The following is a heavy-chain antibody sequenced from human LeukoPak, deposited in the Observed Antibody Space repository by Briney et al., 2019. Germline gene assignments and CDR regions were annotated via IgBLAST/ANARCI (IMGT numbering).Heavy chain of an antibody. CDR1: GYTFSNYI. D-gene: IGHD2-2*01. J-gene: IGHJ4*02. CDR3: ARDRGGVPAALIY. Sequence: ASVKVSCKTSGYTFSNYILSWVRQAPGQGLEWMGWISAYNGNTNYAQKLQGRVTMTTDTSTSTAYMELRSLRSDDTAVYYCARDRGGVPAALIYWGQGTLVTVSS. V-gene: IGHV1-18*01. CDR2: ISAYNGNT.